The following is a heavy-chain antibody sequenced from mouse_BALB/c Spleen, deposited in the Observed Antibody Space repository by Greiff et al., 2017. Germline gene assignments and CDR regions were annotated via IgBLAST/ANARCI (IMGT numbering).Heavy chain of an antibody. CDR2: IDPFNGGT. Sequence: EVQGVESGPELMKPGASVKISCKASGYSFTSYYMHWVKQSHGKSLEWIGYIDPFNGGTSYNQKFKGKATLTVDKSSSTAYMHLSSLTSEDSAVYYCATTLYYGYSFDYWGQGTTLTVSS. CDR1: GYSFTSYY. V-gene: IGHV1S135*01. J-gene: IGHJ2*01. CDR3: ATTLYYGYSFDY. D-gene: IGHD2-2*01.